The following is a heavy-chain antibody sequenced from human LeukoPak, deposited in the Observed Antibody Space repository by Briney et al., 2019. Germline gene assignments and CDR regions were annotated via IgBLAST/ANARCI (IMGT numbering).Heavy chain of an antibody. Sequence: SETLSLTCTVSGGSISSSSYYWGWIRQPPGKGLEWIGSIYYSGSTYHNPSLKSRVTISVDTSKNQFSLKLSSVTAADTAVYYCASKYPTGGATFDYWGQGTLVTVSS. J-gene: IGHJ4*02. D-gene: IGHD7-27*01. V-gene: IGHV4-39*01. CDR1: GGSISSSSYY. CDR3: ASKYPTGGATFDY. CDR2: IYYSGST.